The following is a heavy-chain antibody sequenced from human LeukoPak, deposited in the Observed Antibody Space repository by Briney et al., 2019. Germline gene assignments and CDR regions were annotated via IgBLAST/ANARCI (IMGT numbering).Heavy chain of an antibody. D-gene: IGHD3-16*02. Sequence: PGGSLRLSCAASGFTFSSYSMNWVRQAPGKGLEWVSSISSSSSYIYYADSVKGRFTISRDNAKNSLYLQMNSLRAEDTAVYYCARSDGLGVYDYVWGSYPIRWFDPWGQGTLVTVSS. CDR2: ISSSSSYI. V-gene: IGHV3-21*01. J-gene: IGHJ5*02. CDR1: GFTFSSYS. CDR3: ARSDGLGVYDYVWGSYPIRWFDP.